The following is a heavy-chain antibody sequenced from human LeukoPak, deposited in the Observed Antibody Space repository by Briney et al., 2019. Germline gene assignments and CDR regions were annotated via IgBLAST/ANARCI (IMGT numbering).Heavy chain of an antibody. CDR3: AGGVVVVPALDI. J-gene: IGHJ3*02. CDR1: GFTFSSYA. V-gene: IGHV3-23*01. CDR2: ISGSGGST. D-gene: IGHD2-2*01. Sequence: GGSLRLSCAASGFTFSSYAMSWVRQAPGKGLEWVSAISGSGGSTYYADSVKGRFTISRDNAKNSLYLQMNSLRAEDTAVYYCAGGVVVVPALDIWGQGTMVTVSS.